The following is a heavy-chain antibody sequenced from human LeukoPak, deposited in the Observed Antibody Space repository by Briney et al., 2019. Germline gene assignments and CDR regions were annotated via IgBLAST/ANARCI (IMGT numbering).Heavy chain of an antibody. D-gene: IGHD6-13*01. V-gene: IGHV1-2*06. CDR1: GYTFTGYY. CDR3: ARVNGEQQLVYYYYGMDV. Sequence: GASVKVSCKASGYTFTGYYMHWVRQALGQGLEWMGRINPNSGGTNYAQKFQGRVTMTRDTSISTAYMELSRLRSDDTAVYYCARVNGEQQLVYYYYGMDVWGQGTTVTVSS. J-gene: IGHJ6*02. CDR2: INPNSGGT.